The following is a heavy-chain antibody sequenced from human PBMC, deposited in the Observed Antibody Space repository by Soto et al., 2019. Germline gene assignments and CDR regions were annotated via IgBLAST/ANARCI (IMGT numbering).Heavy chain of an antibody. V-gene: IGHV4-59*01. Sequence: ETLSLTCTVSGGSISSYYWSWIRQPPGKGLEWIGYIYYSGSTSYNPSLKSRVTISVDTSKNQFSLKLSSVTAADTAVYYCARRYGGNFDYWGQGTLVTVSS. CDR3: ARRYGGNFDY. D-gene: IGHD1-26*01. CDR1: GGSISSYY. CDR2: IYYSGST. J-gene: IGHJ4*02.